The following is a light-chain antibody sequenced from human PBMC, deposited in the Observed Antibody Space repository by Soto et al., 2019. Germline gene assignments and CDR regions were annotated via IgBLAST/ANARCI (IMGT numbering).Light chain of an antibody. CDR1: SSDVGGYNH. CDR2: EVT. Sequence: QSVLTQPASVSGSPGQSITISCTGTSSDVGGYNHVSWFQQHPGKAPKLMIYEVTNRPSGVSNRFSGSKSGNTASLSISGLQAEDEADYFCSSYTSSTTGVFGGGTKLTVL. J-gene: IGLJ3*02. V-gene: IGLV2-14*01. CDR3: SSYTSSTTGV.